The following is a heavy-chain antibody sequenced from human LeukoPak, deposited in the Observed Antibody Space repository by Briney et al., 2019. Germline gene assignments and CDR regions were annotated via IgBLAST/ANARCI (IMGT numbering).Heavy chain of an antibody. V-gene: IGHV3-7*01. CDR3: ARTLHDFWSGYYFDY. CDR1: GFTFSSYW. CDR2: IKQDGSEK. J-gene: IGHJ4*02. D-gene: IGHD3-3*01. Sequence: GESLRLSCAASGFTFSSYWMSWVRQAPGKGLEWVANIKQDGSEKYYVDSVKGRFTISRDNAKNSLYLQMNSLRAEDTAVYYCARTLHDFWSGYYFDYWGQGTLVTVSS.